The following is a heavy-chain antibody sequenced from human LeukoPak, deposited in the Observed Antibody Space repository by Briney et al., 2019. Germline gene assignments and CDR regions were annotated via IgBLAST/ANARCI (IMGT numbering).Heavy chain of an antibody. CDR3: ARGGWMDTAMAYFDY. CDR1: GFTFSSYA. D-gene: IGHD5-18*01. J-gene: IGHJ4*02. V-gene: IGHV3-30-3*01. Sequence: GGSLRLSCAAPGFTFSSYAMHWVRQAPGKGLEWVAVISDDGSNKYYADSVKGRFTISRDNSKNTLYLQMNSLRTEDTAVYYCARGGWMDTAMAYFDYWGQGTLVTVSS. CDR2: ISDDGSNK.